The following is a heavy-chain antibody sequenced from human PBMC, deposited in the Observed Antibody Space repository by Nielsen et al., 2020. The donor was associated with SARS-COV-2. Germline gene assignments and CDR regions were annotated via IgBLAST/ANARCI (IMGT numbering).Heavy chain of an antibody. Sequence: GESLKISCTASGFTFGDYAMSWFRQAPGKGLEWVGFIRSKAYGGTTEYAASVKGRFTISRDDSKSIAYLQMNSLKTEDTAVYYCTRERWLQFSYYFDYWGQGTLVTVSS. D-gene: IGHD5-24*01. CDR3: TRERWLQFSYYFDY. CDR1: GFTFGDYA. CDR2: IRSKAYGGTT. V-gene: IGHV3-49*03. J-gene: IGHJ4*02.